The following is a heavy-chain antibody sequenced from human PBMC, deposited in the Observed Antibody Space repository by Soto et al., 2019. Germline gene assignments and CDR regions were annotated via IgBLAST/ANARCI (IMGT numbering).Heavy chain of an antibody. J-gene: IGHJ6*02. V-gene: IGHV1-2*02. CDR1: GYTFTGYY. CDR3: AVVVPAAIPGGDYYYYGMDV. CDR2: INPNSGGT. Sequence: ASVKVSCKASGYTFTGYYMHWVRQAPGQGLEWMGWINPNSGGTNYAQKFQGRVTMTRDTSISAAYMELSRLRSDDTAVYYCAVVVPAAIPGGDYYYYGMDVWGQGTTVTVSS. D-gene: IGHD2-2*01.